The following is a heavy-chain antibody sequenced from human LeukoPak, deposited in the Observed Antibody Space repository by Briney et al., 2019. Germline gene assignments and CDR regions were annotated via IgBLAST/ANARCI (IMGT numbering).Heavy chain of an antibody. D-gene: IGHD3-3*01. CDR2: INHSGST. CDR1: AGSFTGYY. Sequence: SETLSLTCAVNAGSFTGYYWSWIRQPPGKGLEWIGEINHSGSTNYNPSLKSRVTISVDTSKNQFSLKLSSVTAADTAVYYCARGRNDFWSGYYSGTYNWFDPWGQGTLVTVSS. J-gene: IGHJ5*02. V-gene: IGHV4-34*01. CDR3: ARGRNDFWSGYYSGTYNWFDP.